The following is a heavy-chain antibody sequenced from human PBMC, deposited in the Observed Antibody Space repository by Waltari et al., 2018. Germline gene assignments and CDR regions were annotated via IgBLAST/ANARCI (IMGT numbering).Heavy chain of an antibody. CDR2: IIGSGGST. CDR1: GFTFSSYA. V-gene: IGHV3-23*04. J-gene: IGHJ2*01. D-gene: IGHD2-15*01. CDR3: AKDGSWDWYFDL. Sequence: EVQLVESGGGLVQPGGSLRLSCAASGFTFSSYAMSWVRQAPGKVLEWVSAIIGSGGSTYYADSVKGRFTISRDNSKNTLYLQMNSLRAEDTAVYYCAKDGSWDWYFDLWGRGTLVTVSS.